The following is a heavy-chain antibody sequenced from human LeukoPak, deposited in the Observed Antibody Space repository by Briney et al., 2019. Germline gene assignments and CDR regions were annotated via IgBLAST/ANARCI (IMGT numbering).Heavy chain of an antibody. CDR1: GGTFSSYA. CDR2: IIPIFGTA. V-gene: IGHV1-69*06. J-gene: IGHJ4*02. Sequence: GASVKVSCKASGGTFSSYAISWVRQAPGQGLEWMGGIIPIFGTANYAQKFQGRVTITADKSTSTAYMELSSLRSEDTAVYYCARAMGAVAHSTFDYWGQGTLVTVSS. CDR3: ARAMGAVAHSTFDY. D-gene: IGHD6-19*01.